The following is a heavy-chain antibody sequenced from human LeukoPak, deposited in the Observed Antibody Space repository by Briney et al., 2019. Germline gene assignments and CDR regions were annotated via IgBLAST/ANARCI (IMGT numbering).Heavy chain of an antibody. V-gene: IGHV1-18*01. J-gene: IGHJ4*02. Sequence: GASVKVSCKASGYTFTSYGISWVRQAPGQGLEWMGWISAYNGNTNYAQKFQDRVTITADESTSTAYMELSSLRSEDTAVYYCARCPWQRDGQGAYYFDYWGQGTLVTVSS. CDR3: ARCPWQRDGQGAYYFDY. D-gene: IGHD5-12*01. CDR2: ISAYNGNT. CDR1: GYTFTSYG.